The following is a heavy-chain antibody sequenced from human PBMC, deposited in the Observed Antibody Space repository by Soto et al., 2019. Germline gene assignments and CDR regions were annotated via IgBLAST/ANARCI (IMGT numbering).Heavy chain of an antibody. J-gene: IGHJ4*02. V-gene: IGHV1-69*01. Sequence: QVHLVQSGAEVKKPGSSVKVSCKTSGGTFSDLAFSWVRQAPRQGLEWAGGTIPLFGTPNYAREFQGRVSISADEASITVYMELRSLRSEDTAVYYCASERVAEMATGGYFDNWGQGALVTVSS. CDR1: GGTFSDLA. CDR2: TIPLFGTP. D-gene: IGHD5-12*01. CDR3: ASERVAEMATGGYFDN.